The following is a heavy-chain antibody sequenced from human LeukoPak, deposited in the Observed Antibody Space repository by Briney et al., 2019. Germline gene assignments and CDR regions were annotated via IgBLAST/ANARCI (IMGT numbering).Heavy chain of an antibody. CDR3: ARLVVVVPAAMGFDP. CDR1: GGSFSGYY. J-gene: IGHJ5*02. Sequence: MTSETLSLTCAVYGGSFSGYYWSWIRQPPGKGLEWIGEINHSGSTNYNPSLKSRVTISVDTSKNQFSLKLSSVTAADTAVYYCARLVVVVPAAMGFDPWGQGTLVTVSS. D-gene: IGHD2-2*01. V-gene: IGHV4-34*01. CDR2: INHSGST.